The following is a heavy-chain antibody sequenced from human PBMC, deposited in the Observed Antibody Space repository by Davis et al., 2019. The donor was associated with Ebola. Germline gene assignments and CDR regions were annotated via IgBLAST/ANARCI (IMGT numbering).Heavy chain of an antibody. CDR2: LSHIFLP. CDR3: ARERNLYCTNDVCSKGWFDP. J-gene: IGHJ5*02. Sequence: SETLSLTCAVSGDSINSSKWWRXXXXXXXXXXXXXVYLSHIFLPTYNPSLKSRVTMSVDKSKNQFSLMLSSVTAADTAMYYCARERNLYCTNDVCSKGWFDPWGQGTLVTVSS. V-gene: IGHV4-4*02. D-gene: IGHD2-8*01. CDR1: GDSINSSKW.